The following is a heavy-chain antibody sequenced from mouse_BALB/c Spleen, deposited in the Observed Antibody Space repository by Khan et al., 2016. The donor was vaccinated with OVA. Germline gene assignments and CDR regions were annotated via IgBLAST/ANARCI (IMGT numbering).Heavy chain of an antibody. Sequence: LQESGAELVKAGASVKMSCKASGYTFTSYWMHWVKQRLGQGLEWFAETNPTNGRTYYNEKFKSKATLTVDKSSSTAYMHLSGPTSEDSAVYYCARIKKIVATYFDYGGKGTTLTVSS. CDR1: GYTFTSYW. CDR2: TNPTNGRT. J-gene: IGHJ2*01. V-gene: IGHV1S81*02. D-gene: IGHD1-1*01. CDR3: ARIKKIVATYFDY.